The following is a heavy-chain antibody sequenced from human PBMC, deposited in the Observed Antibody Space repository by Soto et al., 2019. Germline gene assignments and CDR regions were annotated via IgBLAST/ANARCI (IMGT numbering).Heavy chain of an antibody. Sequence: VQLLESGGGLVQPGGSLRLSCAASGFTFSSYAMSWVRQAPGKGLEWVSAISGSGGSTYYADSVKGRFTISRDNSKNTLYLQMNSLRAEDTAVYYCATSTHYCSSTSCSSFDYWGQGTLVTVSS. CDR2: ISGSGGST. J-gene: IGHJ4*02. CDR3: ATSTHYCSSTSCSSFDY. CDR1: GFTFSSYA. V-gene: IGHV3-23*01. D-gene: IGHD2-2*01.